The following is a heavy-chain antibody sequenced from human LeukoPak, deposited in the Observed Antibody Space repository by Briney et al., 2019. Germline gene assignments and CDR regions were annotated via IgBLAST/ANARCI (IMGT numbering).Heavy chain of an antibody. CDR3: ATDLEIAAAGNFDY. V-gene: IGHV1-69-2*01. J-gene: IGHJ4*02. D-gene: IGHD6-13*01. CDR1: GYTLTDYY. CDR2: VDPEDGET. Sequence: GATVKISCKVSGYTLTDYYMHWVQQAPGKGLEWMGLVDPEDGETIYAEKFQGRVTITADTSTDTAYMELSSLRSEDTAVYYCATDLEIAAAGNFDYWGQGTLVTVSS.